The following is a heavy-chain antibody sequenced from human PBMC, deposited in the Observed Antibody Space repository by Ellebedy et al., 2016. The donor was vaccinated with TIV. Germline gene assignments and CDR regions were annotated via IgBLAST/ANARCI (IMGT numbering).Heavy chain of an antibody. CDR3: AREDYFDY. J-gene: IGHJ4*02. CDR2: ISPDGTTT. Sequence: GGSLRLSXAASGFNFSIFWMDWVRQVPGKGLMWVSRISPDGTTTNYADSVKGRFTISRDNAKNSLFLQMDSLSAEDTAVYYCAREDYFDYWGQGTLVTVSS. V-gene: IGHV3-74*01. CDR1: GFNFSIFW.